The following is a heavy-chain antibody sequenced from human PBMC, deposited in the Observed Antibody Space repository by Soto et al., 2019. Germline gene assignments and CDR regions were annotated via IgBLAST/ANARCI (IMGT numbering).Heavy chain of an antibody. J-gene: IGHJ2*01. D-gene: IGHD1-1*01. Sequence: EVQLVESGGSVIRPGGSLRLSCAASGFAFQNHGMAWVRQVPGKGLEWVAGISGSGVNAGYADSVKGRFTISRDNGDNPLYLKINNRGVEATALYHWARNPHWKYWYFDLGGRGPLVPVPS. CDR1: GFAFQNHG. CDR2: ISGSGVNA. V-gene: IGHV3-20*01. CDR3: ARNPHWKYWYFDL.